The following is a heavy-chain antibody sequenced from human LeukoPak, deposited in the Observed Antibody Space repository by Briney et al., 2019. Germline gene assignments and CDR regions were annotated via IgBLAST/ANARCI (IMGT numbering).Heavy chain of an antibody. CDR1: GGSTSTGDYY. D-gene: IGHD3-16*01. Sequence: SETLSLTCIVSGGSTSTGDYYCSWIRQPAGKGLEWIGRIYTSGSTNYNPSLKSRVTMSVDTSQNQFSLKLSSVTAADTAVYYCARVSEKVVWRYYYYYMDVWAKGTTVTVSS. V-gene: IGHV4-61*02. CDR3: ARVSEKVVWRYYYYYMDV. J-gene: IGHJ6*03. CDR2: IYTSGST.